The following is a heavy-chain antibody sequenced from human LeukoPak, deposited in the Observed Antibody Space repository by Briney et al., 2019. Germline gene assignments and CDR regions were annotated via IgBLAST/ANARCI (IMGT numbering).Heavy chain of an antibody. CDR1: GGSISSYC. CDR3: ARDLGGYYDY. CDR2: IYYSGST. V-gene: IGHV4-59*01. J-gene: IGHJ4*02. D-gene: IGHD3-22*01. Sequence: SETLSLTCTVSGGSISSYCWSWIRQSPGKGLEWIGYIYYSGSTNYNPSLKRRVTISVDTSKNQFSLKLSSVTAADTAVYYCARDLGGYYDYWGQGTLVTVSS.